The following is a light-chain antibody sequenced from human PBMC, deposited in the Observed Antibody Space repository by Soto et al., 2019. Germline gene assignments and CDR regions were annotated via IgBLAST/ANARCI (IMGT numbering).Light chain of an antibody. CDR3: QQYNNWPRT. V-gene: IGKV3-15*01. CDR1: QSVSNY. Sequence: EIFMTQSPATLSVSPGERATLSCRASQSVSNYLAWYQQIPGQPPRLLIYGASTRATGIPARFSGSGSGTEFTLTISSLQYEDFAVYYCQQYNNWPRTLGQGTKVDIK. CDR2: GAS. J-gene: IGKJ1*01.